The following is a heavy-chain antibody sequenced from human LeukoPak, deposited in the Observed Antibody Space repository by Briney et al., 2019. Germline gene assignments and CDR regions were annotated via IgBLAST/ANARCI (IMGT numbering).Heavy chain of an antibody. CDR2: IRYDGSNK. CDR1: GFTFSSYG. D-gene: IGHD6-25*01. Sequence: GGSLRLSCAASGFTFSSYGMHWVRQAPGKGLEWVAFIRYDGSNKYYADSVKGRFTISRDDSKNTLYLQMNSLRAEDTAVYYCAREPPRYSSDDASDIWGQGTMVTVSS. CDR3: AREPPRYSSDDASDI. J-gene: IGHJ3*02. V-gene: IGHV3-30*02.